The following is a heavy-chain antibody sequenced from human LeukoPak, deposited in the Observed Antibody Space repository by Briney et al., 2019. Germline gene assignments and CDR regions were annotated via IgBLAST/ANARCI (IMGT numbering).Heavy chain of an antibody. V-gene: IGHV3-30*04. J-gene: IGHJ3*02. CDR1: GFTFTNFA. D-gene: IGHD2-15*01. Sequence: PGGSLRLSCVASGFTFTNFALHWVRQAPGKGLEWVALIAFDGSEKYYADSVKGRFTISRDNSKNTLYLQMNSLRAEDTAVYYCARDASAGYCSGGSCYSGVPFDIWGQGTMVTVSS. CDR2: IAFDGSEK. CDR3: ARDASAGYCSGGSCYSGVPFDI.